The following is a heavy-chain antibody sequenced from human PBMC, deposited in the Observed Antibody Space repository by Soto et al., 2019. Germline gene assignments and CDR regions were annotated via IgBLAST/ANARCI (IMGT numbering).Heavy chain of an antibody. Sequence: GGSLRLSCEGSGFMFSDYGMNWVRQVPGKGLEWISYISISGTMIHYADSVKGRFTISRDNAKNSVYLQMNSLRVEDTAIYYCAREGGFDWFYPWGRGTLVTVSS. CDR3: AREGGFDWFYP. V-gene: IGHV3-48*03. CDR2: ISISGTMI. CDR1: GFMFSDYG. J-gene: IGHJ5*02.